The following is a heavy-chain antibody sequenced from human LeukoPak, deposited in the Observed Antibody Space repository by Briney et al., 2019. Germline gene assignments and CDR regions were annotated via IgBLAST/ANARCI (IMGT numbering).Heavy chain of an antibody. CDR1: GFTFSSYA. CDR2: ISYDGSNK. D-gene: IGHD3-22*01. V-gene: IGHV3-30*04. J-gene: IGHJ4*02. Sequence: GGSLRLSCAASGFTFSSYAMHWVRQAPGKGLEWVAVISYDGSNKYYADSVKGRFTISRDNSKNTLYLQMNSLRAEDTAVYYCAKEGARYYYDSSGYYYFDYWGQGTLVTVSS. CDR3: AKEGARYYYDSSGYYYFDY.